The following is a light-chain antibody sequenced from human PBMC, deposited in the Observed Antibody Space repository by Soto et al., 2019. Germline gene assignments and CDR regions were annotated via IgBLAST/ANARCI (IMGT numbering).Light chain of an antibody. V-gene: IGLV1-47*02. CDR1: SSNIGSNY. CDR3: AAWDDSPVKVV. J-gene: IGLJ2*01. Sequence: QSVLTQPPSASGTPGQRVTISCSGSSSNIGSNYVYWYQQLPGTAPKLLIYSNNQRPSGVPDRFSGSKSGTSASLAISGLRSEDEADYYCAAWDDSPVKVVFGGGTKLTVL. CDR2: SNN.